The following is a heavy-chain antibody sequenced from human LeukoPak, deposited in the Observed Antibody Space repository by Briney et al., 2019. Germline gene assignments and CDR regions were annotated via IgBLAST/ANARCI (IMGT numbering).Heavy chain of an antibody. J-gene: IGHJ4*02. V-gene: IGHV3-7*01. CDR2: ISPGGNEI. Sequence: QTGGSLRLSCTFSGLTFRSYWMNWVRQAPGKGLEWVANISPGGNEIRSVDSVKGRSIISRDNAKNSLDLQMSSLRVEDTAVYYCMCWGTDNHWGQGILVTVSS. CDR3: MCWGTDNH. CDR1: GLTFRSYW. D-gene: IGHD7-27*01.